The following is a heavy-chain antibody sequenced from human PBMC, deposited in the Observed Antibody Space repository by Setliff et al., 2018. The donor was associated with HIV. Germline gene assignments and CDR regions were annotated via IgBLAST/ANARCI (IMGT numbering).Heavy chain of an antibody. CDR1: GGSISSSGNY. J-gene: IGHJ6*02. D-gene: IGHD3-10*01. V-gene: IGHV4-31*03. CDR3: ARDLSPYGSGDPYYYYGMDA. Sequence: PSETLSLTCTVSGGSISSSGNYWTWIRQRPGKGLEWIGYIYYTGSTYYHPSLKSRVLISVDTSNNQFSLRLSSVTAADTAVYYCARDLSPYGSGDPYYYYGMDAWGQGTTVTVSS. CDR2: IYYTGST.